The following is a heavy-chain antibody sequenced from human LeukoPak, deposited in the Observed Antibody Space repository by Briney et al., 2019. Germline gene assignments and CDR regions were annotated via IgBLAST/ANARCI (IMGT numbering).Heavy chain of an antibody. V-gene: IGHV1-2*02. Sequence: ASVKVSCKASGYTFTAYYMHWVRQAPGQGLEWMGWINPNSGGTNYAQKFQGRVTMTRDTSISTAYMELSRLTSDDTAVYYCARGYSSAPLGWGQVTLDTVSS. CDR2: INPNSGGT. CDR3: ARGYSSAPLG. D-gene: IGHD6-25*01. J-gene: IGHJ4*02. CDR1: GYTFTAYY.